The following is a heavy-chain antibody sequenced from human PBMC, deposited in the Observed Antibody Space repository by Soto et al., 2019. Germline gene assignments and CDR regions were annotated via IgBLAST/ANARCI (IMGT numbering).Heavy chain of an antibody. Sequence: PSETLSLTCSLYSGSLSGCYWSWIRQPPGKGLEWIGEISPSGTTNYSPSLKSRVSISVDTSKNQFSLNLTSLTAADTAVYYCARAPRVSGSAQTRPDFWGQGSLVTVSS. D-gene: IGHD6-6*01. CDR3: ARAPRVSGSAQTRPDF. CDR1: SGSLSGCY. V-gene: IGHV4-34*01. CDR2: ISPSGTT. J-gene: IGHJ4*02.